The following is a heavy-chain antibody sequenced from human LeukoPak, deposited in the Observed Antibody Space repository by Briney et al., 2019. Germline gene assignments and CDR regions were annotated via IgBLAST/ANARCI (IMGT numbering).Heavy chain of an antibody. CDR3: AKHCPPHYDILTGYYTGGFDY. D-gene: IGHD3-9*01. CDR1: GFTFSSYG. CDR2: ITYDGSNK. Sequence: PGRSLRLSCAASGFTFSSYGMHWVRQAPGKGLEWVAAITYDGSNKYYADSVKGRFTISRDNSKNTLYLQMNSLRAEDTAVYYCAKHCPPHYDILTGYYTGGFDYWGQGTLVTVSS. J-gene: IGHJ4*02. V-gene: IGHV3-30*18.